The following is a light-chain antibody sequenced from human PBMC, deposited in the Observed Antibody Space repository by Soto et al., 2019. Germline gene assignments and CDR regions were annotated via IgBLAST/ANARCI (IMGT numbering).Light chain of an antibody. CDR1: QSISDT. Sequence: EIVMTQSPATLSVSPGGRATLSCRASQSISDTLAWYQQKPGQAPRLLIYGASRRATGFPARFSGSGSGTDFTLTISSLEPEDFAVYYCQQRSIWPWTFGQGTKVDI. CDR2: GAS. V-gene: IGKV3-11*01. J-gene: IGKJ1*01. CDR3: QQRSIWPWT.